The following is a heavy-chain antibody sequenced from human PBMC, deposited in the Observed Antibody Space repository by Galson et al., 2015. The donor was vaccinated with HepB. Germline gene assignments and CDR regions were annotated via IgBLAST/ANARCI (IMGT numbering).Heavy chain of an antibody. Sequence: SVKVSCKASGYTFTGYYMHWVRQAPGQGLEWMGWINPNSGGTNYAQKFQGWVTMTRDTSISTAYMELSRLRSDDTAVYYCARDRGPEYCSGGSCYSSWFDPWGQGTLVTVSS. D-gene: IGHD2-15*01. CDR1: GYTFTGYY. V-gene: IGHV1-2*04. J-gene: IGHJ5*02. CDR3: ARDRGPEYCSGGSCYSSWFDP. CDR2: INPNSGGT.